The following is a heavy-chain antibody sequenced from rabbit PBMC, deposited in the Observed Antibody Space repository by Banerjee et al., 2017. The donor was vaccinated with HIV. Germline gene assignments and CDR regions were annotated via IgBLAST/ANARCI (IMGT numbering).Heavy chain of an antibody. V-gene: IGHV1S45*01. CDR3: ARGGAIYIGEAYATFNGLDL. D-gene: IGHD6-1*01. J-gene: IGHJ4*01. Sequence: QQQLVESGGDLVQPEGSLTLTCTASGFSFSSSDYMCWVRQAPGKGLEWIACIYTGSGSTYYASWAKGRFTISKTSSTTVTLQMTSLTAADTATYFCARGGAIYIGEAYATFNGLDLWGPGTLVTVS. CDR2: IYTGSGST. CDR1: GFSFSSSDY.